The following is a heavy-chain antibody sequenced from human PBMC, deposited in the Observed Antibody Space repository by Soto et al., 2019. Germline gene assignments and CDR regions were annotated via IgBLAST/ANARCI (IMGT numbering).Heavy chain of an antibody. D-gene: IGHD5-12*01. CDR3: ARDDVNIVATIDYPFDY. J-gene: IGHJ4*02. CDR2: ISSSSSYI. Sequence: PGGSLRLSCAASGFTFSSYSMNWVRQAPGKGLEWVSSISSSSSYIYYADSVKGRFTISRDNAKNSLYLQMNSLRAEDTAVYYCARDDVNIVATIDYPFDYWGQGTLVTVSS. CDR1: GFTFSSYS. V-gene: IGHV3-21*01.